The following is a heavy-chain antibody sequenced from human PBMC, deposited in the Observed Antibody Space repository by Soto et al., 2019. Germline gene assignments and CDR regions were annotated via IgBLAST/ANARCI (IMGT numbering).Heavy chain of an antibody. V-gene: IGHV3-7*05. D-gene: IGHD2-15*01. CDR1: GFTFSSYW. Sequence: PGGSLRLSCAASGFTFSSYWMSWVRQAPGKGLEWVANIKQDGSEKYYVDSVKGRFTISRDNAKNSLYLQMNSLRAEDTAVYYCARDPVRYCSGGSCYPPGEDYWGQGTLVTVSS. CDR3: ARDPVRYCSGGSCYPPGEDY. J-gene: IGHJ4*02. CDR2: IKQDGSEK.